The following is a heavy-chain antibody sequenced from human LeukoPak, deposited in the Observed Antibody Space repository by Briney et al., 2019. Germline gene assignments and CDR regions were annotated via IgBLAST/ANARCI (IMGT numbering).Heavy chain of an antibody. D-gene: IGHD3-22*01. CDR3: ARGRWNYYDSSGYSSWFDP. CDR2: INHSGST. CDR1: GGSFSGYY. Sequence: SETLSLTCAVYGGSFSGYYWSWIRQPPGKGLEWIGEINHSGSTNYNPSLKSRVTISVATPTNQFSLKLSSVTAADTAVYYCARGRWNYYDSSGYSSWFDPWGQGTLVTVSS. V-gene: IGHV4-34*01. J-gene: IGHJ5*02.